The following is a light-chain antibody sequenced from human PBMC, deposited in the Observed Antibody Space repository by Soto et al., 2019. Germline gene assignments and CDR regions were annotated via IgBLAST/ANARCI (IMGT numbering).Light chain of an antibody. Sequence: VLKQSPATLSLSPGERATLSCRTSLSVSVYLDWYQQKPGQAPRLLISGASNRAPGIPARFSGSGSGTDFTLTISSLEPEDFAVYYCHQRQYWPPITFGQGTRLEIK. V-gene: IGKV3-11*01. CDR3: HQRQYWPPIT. CDR1: LSVSVY. CDR2: GAS. J-gene: IGKJ5*01.